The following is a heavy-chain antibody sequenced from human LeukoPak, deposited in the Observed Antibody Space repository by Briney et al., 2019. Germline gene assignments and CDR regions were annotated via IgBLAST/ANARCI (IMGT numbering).Heavy chain of an antibody. J-gene: IGHJ4*02. Sequence: PGGSLRLSCAASGFTFSSYSMNWARQAPGKGLEWVSYISSSSSTIYYADSVKGRFTISRDNAKNSLYLQMNSLRAEDTAVYYCARVEDYYGSGSSDYWGQGTLVTVSS. D-gene: IGHD3-10*01. CDR2: ISSSSSTI. CDR1: GFTFSSYS. V-gene: IGHV3-48*04. CDR3: ARVEDYYGSGSSDY.